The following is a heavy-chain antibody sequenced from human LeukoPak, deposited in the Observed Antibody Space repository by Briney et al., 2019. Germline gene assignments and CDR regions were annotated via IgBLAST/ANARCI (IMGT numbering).Heavy chain of an antibody. J-gene: IGHJ4*02. CDR2: TYHSGST. Sequence: SETLSLTCTVSGDSISSYYWSWIRQPPGKRLEWIGYTYHSGSTMYNPSLESRVTISVDTSKNQFSLKLNSVTAADTAVYYCARVGRSSGYYFDYWGQGTLVTVSS. CDR1: GDSISSYY. V-gene: IGHV4-59*01. D-gene: IGHD3-22*01. CDR3: ARVGRSSGYYFDY.